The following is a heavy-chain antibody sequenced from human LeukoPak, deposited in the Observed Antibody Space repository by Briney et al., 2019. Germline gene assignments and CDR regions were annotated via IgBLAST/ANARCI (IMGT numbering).Heavy chain of an antibody. CDR1: GDSISSSNW. V-gene: IGHV4-4*02. Sequence: PSGTLSLTCGVSGDSISSSNWWSWVRQSPEKGLEWIGYIYYSGSTNYNPSLKSRVTISVDTSKNQFSLKLSSVTAADTAVYYCARDPGAHYYGSGSYYYYFDYWGQGTLVTVSS. CDR3: ARDPGAHYYGSGSYYYYFDY. CDR2: IYYSGST. J-gene: IGHJ4*02. D-gene: IGHD3-10*01.